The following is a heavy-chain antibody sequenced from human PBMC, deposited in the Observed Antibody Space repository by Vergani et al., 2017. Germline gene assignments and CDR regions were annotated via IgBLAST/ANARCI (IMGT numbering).Heavy chain of an antibody. CDR2: IKRKTDGGTT. CDR3: TTAARDDYAFWSGYYSGDAFDI. J-gene: IGHJ3*02. V-gene: IGHV3-15*01. D-gene: IGHD3-3*01. CDR1: GFTFSNAW. Sequence: EVQLVESGGGLVKPGGSLRLSCAASGFTFSNAWMSWVRQAPGKGLEWVGRIKRKTDGGTTDYAAPVKGRFTISRDDSKNTLYLQMNSLKTEDTAVYYCTTAARDDYAFWSGYYSGDAFDIWGQGTMVTVSS.